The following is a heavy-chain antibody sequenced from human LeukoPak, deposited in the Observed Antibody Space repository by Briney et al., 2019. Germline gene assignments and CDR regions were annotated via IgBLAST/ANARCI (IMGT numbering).Heavy chain of an antibody. V-gene: IGHV1-2*02. CDR2: INPNSGGT. CDR3: ARDGRDGYNLVHY. Sequence: GASVKVSCKASGYTFTSYYIHWVRQAPGQGLEWMGWINPNSGGTNYAQKFQGRVTMTRDTSISTVYMELSRLRSDDTAVYYCARDGRDGYNLVHYWGQGTLVTVSS. CDR1: GYTFTSYY. J-gene: IGHJ4*02. D-gene: IGHD5-24*01.